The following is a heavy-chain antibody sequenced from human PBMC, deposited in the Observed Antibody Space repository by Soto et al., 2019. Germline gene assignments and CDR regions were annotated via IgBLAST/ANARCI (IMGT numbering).Heavy chain of an antibody. J-gene: IGHJ6*02. D-gene: IGHD3-3*01. CDR1: RFTFSSYS. V-gene: IGHV3-21*01. CDR3: ARGGNVGYPEFCSGAQPPHGMDV. Sequence: PGGSLRLSCAASRFTFSSYSMNWVRQAPGKGLEWVSSISGSSSYIYYADSVKGRFTISRDNAKNSLYLQMKSLRAEDTAVYYCARGGNVGYPEFCSGAQPPHGMDVWGQGTTV. CDR2: ISGSSSYI.